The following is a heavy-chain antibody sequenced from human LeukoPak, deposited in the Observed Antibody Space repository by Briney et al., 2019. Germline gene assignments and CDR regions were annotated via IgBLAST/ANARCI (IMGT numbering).Heavy chain of an antibody. Sequence: ASVRVSCKASGYTFTSYGITWVRQAPGQGLEWMGWISAYNGHTKYAQKVQGRVTMTTDTSTSTAYMELRSLRSDDTAVYYCARADDYVWGVREYWGQGTLVTVSS. CDR2: ISAYNGHT. CDR1: GYTFTSYG. V-gene: IGHV1-18*01. CDR3: ARADDYVWGVREY. J-gene: IGHJ4*02. D-gene: IGHD3-16*01.